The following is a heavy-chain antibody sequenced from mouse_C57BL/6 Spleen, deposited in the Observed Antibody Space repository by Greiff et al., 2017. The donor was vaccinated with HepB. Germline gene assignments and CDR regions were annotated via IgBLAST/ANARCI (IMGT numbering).Heavy chain of an antibody. V-gene: IGHV1-58*01. J-gene: IGHJ1*03. Sequence: VQLKESGAELVRPGSSVKMSCKTSGYTFTSYGINWVKQRPGQGLEWIGYIYIGNGYTEYNEKFKGKATLTSDTSSSTAYMQLSSLTSEDSAIYFCARGDGANWGYFDVWGTGTTVTVSS. CDR2: IYIGNGYT. CDR1: GYTFTSYG. CDR3: ARGDGANWGYFDV. D-gene: IGHD4-1*01.